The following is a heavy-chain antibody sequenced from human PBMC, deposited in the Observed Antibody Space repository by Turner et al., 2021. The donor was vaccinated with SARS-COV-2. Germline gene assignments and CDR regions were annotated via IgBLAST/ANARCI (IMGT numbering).Heavy chain of an antibody. D-gene: IGHD6-13*01. CDR2: IYYSGST. Sequence: QLQLQESGPGLVKPSETLSVTCPVSGGSINTSPYYWGWIRQPPGKGLEWIGNIYYSGSTYYNPSLKSRIIISIDTSKNQFSLQVTSVTAADTAIYYCASRRGGSAAYNPWGQGTLVTVSS. CDR3: ASRRGGSAAYNP. CDR1: GGSINTSPYY. V-gene: IGHV4-39*01. J-gene: IGHJ5*02.